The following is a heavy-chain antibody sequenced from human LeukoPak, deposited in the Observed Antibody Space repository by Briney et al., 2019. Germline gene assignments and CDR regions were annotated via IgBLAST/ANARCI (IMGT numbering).Heavy chain of an antibody. CDR2: IGDRGGST. D-gene: IGHD6-19*01. Sequence: GGSLRLSCAASGFSFSSYAMTWVRQAPGKGLEWVSAIGDRGGSTYYADSVKGRFTISRDNSMNTLYLQMNSLKAEDTALYYCAKGRGLVRPGDHWGQGTLVTVSS. CDR3: AKGRGLVRPGDH. J-gene: IGHJ4*02. V-gene: IGHV3-23*01. CDR1: GFSFSSYA.